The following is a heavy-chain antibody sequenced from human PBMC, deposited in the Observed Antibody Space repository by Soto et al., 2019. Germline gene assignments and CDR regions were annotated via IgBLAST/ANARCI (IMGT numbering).Heavy chain of an antibody. J-gene: IGHJ6*02. CDR3: ARQPEFCSSTSCYHYYYGMDV. V-gene: IGHV5-51*01. D-gene: IGHD2-2*01. CDR1: GYSFTSYW. Sequence: GESLKISCKGSGYSFTSYWIGWVRQMPGKGLEWMGIIYPGDSDTRYSPSFQGQVTISADKSISTAYLQWSSLKASDTAMYYCARQPEFCSSTSCYHYYYGMDVWGQGTTVTVSS. CDR2: IYPGDSDT.